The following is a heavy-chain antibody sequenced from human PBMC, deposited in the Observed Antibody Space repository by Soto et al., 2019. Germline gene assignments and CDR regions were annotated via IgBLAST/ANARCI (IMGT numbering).Heavy chain of an antibody. CDR2: ISSSSSYI. V-gene: IGHV3-21*01. D-gene: IGHD3-22*01. CDR1: GFTFSTYS. CDR3: ARYDSSGYYWPYYYYGMDV. Sequence: GGSLRLSCAASGFTFSTYSMNWVRQAPGKGLEWVSSISSSSSYIYYADSVKGRFTISRDNAKNSLYLQMNSLRAEDTAVYYCARYDSSGYYWPYYYYGMDVWGQGTTVTVS. J-gene: IGHJ6*02.